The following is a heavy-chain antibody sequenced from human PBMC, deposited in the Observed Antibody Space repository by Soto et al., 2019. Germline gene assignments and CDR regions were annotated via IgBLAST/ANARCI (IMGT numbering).Heavy chain of an antibody. D-gene: IGHD3-22*01. J-gene: IGHJ4*02. CDR2: ISGSGGST. CDR3: AKEAPLGRYYYDSSGYP. V-gene: IGHV3-23*01. CDR1: GFTFSSYA. Sequence: GGSLRLSCAASGFTFSSYAMSWVRQAPGKGLEWVSAISGSGGSTYYADSVKGRFTISRDNSKNTLYLQMNSLRAEDTAVYYCAKEAPLGRYYYDSSGYPWGQGTLVTVSS.